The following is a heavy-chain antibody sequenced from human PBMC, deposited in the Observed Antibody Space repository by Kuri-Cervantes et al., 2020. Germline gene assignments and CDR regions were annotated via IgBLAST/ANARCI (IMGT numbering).Heavy chain of an antibody. CDR3: AKGNYYYDSSGYYYGWFDP. CDR2: ISYDGSNK. D-gene: IGHD3-22*01. CDR1: GFTFSSHG. J-gene: IGHJ5*02. Sequence: GESLKISCAASGFTFSSHGMHWVRQAPSKGLEWVAVISYDGSNKYYADSVKGRFTISRDNSKNTLYLQMNSLRAEDTAVYYCAKGNYYYDSSGYYYGWFDPWGQGTLVTVSS. V-gene: IGHV3-30*18.